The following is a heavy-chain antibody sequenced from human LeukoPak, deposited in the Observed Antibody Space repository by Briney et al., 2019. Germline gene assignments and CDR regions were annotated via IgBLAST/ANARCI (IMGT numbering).Heavy chain of an antibody. CDR3: ARGPREIWFGESSY. J-gene: IGHJ4*02. Sequence: GVSLRLSCAASGFTFSSYSMNWVRQAPGKGLEWVPSISSSSSYIYYADSVKGRFTISRDNAKNSLYLQMNSLRVEDTAVYYCARGPREIWFGESSYWGQGTLVTVSS. D-gene: IGHD3-10*01. CDR2: ISSSSSYI. V-gene: IGHV3-21*01. CDR1: GFTFSSYS.